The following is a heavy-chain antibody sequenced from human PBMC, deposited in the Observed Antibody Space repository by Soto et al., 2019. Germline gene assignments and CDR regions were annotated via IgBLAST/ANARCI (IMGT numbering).Heavy chain of an antibody. Sequence: SETLSLTCAVSGGSISGGGFSWSWVRQPPGKGLEWIGYILHTGGTQYNPSLKSRVSMSVDKSKNQFSLHLTSVTAADTAVYYCARLQFGEGFDYWGQGALVTVSS. CDR2: ILHTGGT. CDR3: ARLQFGEGFDY. V-gene: IGHV4-30-2*01. D-gene: IGHD3-10*01. J-gene: IGHJ4*02. CDR1: GGSISGGGFS.